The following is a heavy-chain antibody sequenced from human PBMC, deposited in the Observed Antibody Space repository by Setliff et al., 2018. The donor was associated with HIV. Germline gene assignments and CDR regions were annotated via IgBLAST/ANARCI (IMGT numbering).Heavy chain of an antibody. V-gene: IGHV4-34*01. CDR1: RGSFSDYY. Sequence: SETLSLTCVVYRGSFSDYYWTWIRQPPGKGLEWIGEISPSGSTNYNPSLKGRVTISVDTSENQFSLKLSSVTAADTAVYYCARTPQEVVVVAATRPYYYYYMDVWGKGTTVTVSS. D-gene: IGHD2-15*01. J-gene: IGHJ6*03. CDR2: ISPSGST. CDR3: ARTPQEVVVVAATRPYYYYYMDV.